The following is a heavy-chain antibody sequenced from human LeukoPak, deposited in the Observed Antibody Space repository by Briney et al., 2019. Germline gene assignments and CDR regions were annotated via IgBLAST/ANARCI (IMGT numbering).Heavy chain of an antibody. Sequence: GGSLRLSCAASGFTFSSYAMSWVRQAPGKGLEWVSAISGSGGNTYYADSVKGRFTISRDNSKNTLYLQMNSLRAEDTAVYYCVKDRYGYYGMDVWGQGTTVTVSS. V-gene: IGHV3-23*01. CDR1: GFTFSSYA. J-gene: IGHJ6*02. D-gene: IGHD4-17*01. CDR2: ISGSGGNT. CDR3: VKDRYGYYGMDV.